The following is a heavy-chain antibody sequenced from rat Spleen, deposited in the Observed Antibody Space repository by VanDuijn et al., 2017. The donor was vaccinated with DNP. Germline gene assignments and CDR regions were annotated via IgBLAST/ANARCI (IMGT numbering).Heavy chain of an antibody. D-gene: IGHD1-1*01. J-gene: IGHJ2*01. Sequence: EVQLVESGGDLVQPGRSLKLSCAASGFTFSDYYMAWVRQAPTKGLEWVAYISYNGITTYYGDSVKGRFTISRENAKNTLTLQRNSLRSEDMSTYHCERHDYSGHVFDYWGQGVMVTVSS. CDR2: ISYNGITT. V-gene: IGHV5-22*01. CDR3: ERHDYSGHVFDY. CDR1: GFTFSDYY.